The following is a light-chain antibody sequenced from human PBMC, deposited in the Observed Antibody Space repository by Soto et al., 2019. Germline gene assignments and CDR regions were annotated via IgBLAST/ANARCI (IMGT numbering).Light chain of an antibody. CDR1: QRISNF. Sequence: DIQMTQSPSSLSASLRDRVTITCRAGQRISNFLNWYQQKPGKAPKLLIYGASTLQGGVPSRFSGSGSGTDFTLTISSLVPEDFATYYCQQSYNTPPTFGAGTKVEI. V-gene: IGKV1-39*01. CDR3: QQSYNTPPT. J-gene: IGKJ4*01. CDR2: GAS.